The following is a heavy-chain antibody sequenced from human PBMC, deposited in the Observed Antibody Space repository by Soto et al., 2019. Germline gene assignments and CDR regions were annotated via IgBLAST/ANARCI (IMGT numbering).Heavy chain of an antibody. V-gene: IGHV3-11*01. CDR2: ISSSGSTI. CDR3: ARAVGATFAWFDP. D-gene: IGHD1-26*01. Sequence: QVQLVESGGGLVKPGGSLRLSCAASGFSFSDYYMSWIRQAPGKGLQWDSYISSSGSTIYYADSVKGRFTISRDNAKNSLYLQMNSLRGEDTAVYYCARAVGATFAWFDPWGQGTLVTVSS. J-gene: IGHJ5*02. CDR1: GFSFSDYY.